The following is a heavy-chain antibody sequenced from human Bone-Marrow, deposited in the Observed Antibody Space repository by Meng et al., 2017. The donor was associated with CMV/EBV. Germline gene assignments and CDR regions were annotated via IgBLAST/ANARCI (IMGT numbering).Heavy chain of an antibody. CDR1: GGSFSGYY. Sequence: GSLRLSCAVYGGSFSGYYWSWIRQPPGKGLEWIGEINHSGSTNYNPSLKSRVTISVDTSKNQFSLKLSSVTAADTAVYYCARGPITILYGMAVWGQGTTVTFSS. D-gene: IGHD3-3*01. J-gene: IGHJ6*01. CDR2: INHSGST. V-gene: IGHV4-34*01. CDR3: ARGPITILYGMAV.